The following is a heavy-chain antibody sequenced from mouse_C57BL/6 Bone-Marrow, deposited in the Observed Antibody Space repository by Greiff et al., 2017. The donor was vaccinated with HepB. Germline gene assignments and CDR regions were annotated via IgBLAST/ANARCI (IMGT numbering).Heavy chain of an antibody. CDR3: ARHRTPYYFDY. V-gene: IGHV5-12*01. CDR1: GFTFSDYY. J-gene: IGHJ2*01. CDR2: ISNGGGST. Sequence: EVMLVESGGGLVQPGGSLKLSCAASGFTFSDYYMYWVRQTPEKRLEWVAYISNGGGSTYYPDTVKGRFTISRDNAKNTLYLQMSRLKSEDTAMYYCARHRTPYYFDYWGQGTTLTVSS.